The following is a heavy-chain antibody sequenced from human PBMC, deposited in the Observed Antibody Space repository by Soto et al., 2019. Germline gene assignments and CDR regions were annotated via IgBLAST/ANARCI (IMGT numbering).Heavy chain of an antibody. V-gene: IGHV2-5*02. D-gene: IGHD3-10*01. CDR3: AHIPNYYQCEWFDP. CDR1: GFSLTTRGVG. CDR2: IYWDDDK. Sequence: QITLKESGPTLVKPTQTLTLTCTFSGFSLTTRGVGVGWIRQPPGKALECLALIYWDDDKRYSPSLQSRLSITKDTSKNQVVLTMTNVDPVDTATDYCAHIPNYYQCEWFDPLGQGTLVSVSS. J-gene: IGHJ5*02.